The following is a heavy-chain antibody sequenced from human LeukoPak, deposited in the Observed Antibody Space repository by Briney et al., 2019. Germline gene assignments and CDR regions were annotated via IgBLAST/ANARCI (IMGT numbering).Heavy chain of an antibody. CDR1: GFTFSSYG. CDR2: ISGSGGST. J-gene: IGHJ4*02. D-gene: IGHD6-13*01. Sequence: PGGSLRLSCAASGFTFSSYGMSWVRQAPGKGLEWVSAISGSGGSTYYADSVKGRFTISRDNSKNTLYLQMNSLRAEDTAVYYCAKVAKALYSSSWYDYWGQGTLVTVSS. V-gene: IGHV3-23*01. CDR3: AKVAKALYSSSWYDY.